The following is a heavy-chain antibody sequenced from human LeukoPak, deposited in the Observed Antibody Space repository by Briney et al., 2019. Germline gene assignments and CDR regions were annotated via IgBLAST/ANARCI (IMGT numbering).Heavy chain of an antibody. CDR2: IYYSGST. J-gene: IGHJ4*02. CDR3: AREPPISVAGTLFDY. D-gene: IGHD6-19*01. V-gene: IGHV4-31*03. CDR1: GGSISSGGYY. Sequence: SQTLSLTCTVSGGSISSGGYYWSWIRQHPGKGLEWIGYIYYSGSTYYNPSLKSRVTISVDTSKNQFSLKLSSVTAADTAVYYCAREPPISVAGTLFDYWGQGILVTVSS.